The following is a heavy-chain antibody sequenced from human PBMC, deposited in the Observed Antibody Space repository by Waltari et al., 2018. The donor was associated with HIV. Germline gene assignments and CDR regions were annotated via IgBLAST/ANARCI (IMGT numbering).Heavy chain of an antibody. CDR2: IWYDGSNK. Sequence: QVQLVESGGGVVQPGRSLSLSCAPSGLSFRNYGMHWVRQAPGKGLGWVAVIWYDGSNKYYADSVKGRFTISRDNSKNTLYLQMNSLRAEDTAVYYCAGQLGDNWNGMDVWGQGTTVTVSS. CDR1: GLSFRNYG. CDR3: AGQLGDNWNGMDV. V-gene: IGHV3-33*01. J-gene: IGHJ6*02. D-gene: IGHD1-20*01.